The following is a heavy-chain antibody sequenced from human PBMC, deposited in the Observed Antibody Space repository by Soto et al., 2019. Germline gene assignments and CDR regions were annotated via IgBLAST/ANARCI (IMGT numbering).Heavy chain of an antibody. J-gene: IGHJ4*02. CDR2: VSTYDGNT. V-gene: IGHV1-18*01. CDR1: GYRFSRYG. CDR3: ARDEEDANLMIVGLLGDY. D-gene: IGHD3-16*01. Sequence: QVQLVQSGGEVKEPGASVKVSCKASGYRFSRYGINWVRQAPGQGLEWMGWVSTYDGNTQYAQKFQGRITMTTDTSTNTVYLELMSLNSDDTAVYYCARDEEDANLMIVGLLGDYWGQGTLVSVSS.